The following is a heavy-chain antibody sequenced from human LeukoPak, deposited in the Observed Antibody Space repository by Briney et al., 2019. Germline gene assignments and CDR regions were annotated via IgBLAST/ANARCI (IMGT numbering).Heavy chain of an antibody. CDR3: ARDYRGTVGMDV. CDR2: IWYDGSNK. Sequence: GRSLRLSCAAPGFTFSSYGMHWVRQAPGKGLEWVAVIWYDGSNKYYADSVKGRFTISRDNAKNSLYLQMNSLRAEDTAVYYCARDYRGTVGMDVWGQGTTVTVSS. D-gene: IGHD3-10*01. CDR1: GFTFSSYG. V-gene: IGHV3-33*01. J-gene: IGHJ6*02.